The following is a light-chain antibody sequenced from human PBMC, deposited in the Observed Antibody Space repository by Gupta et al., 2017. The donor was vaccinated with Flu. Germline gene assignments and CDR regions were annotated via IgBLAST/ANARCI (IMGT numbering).Light chain of an antibody. J-gene: IGKJ1*01. CDR1: QSISSY. V-gene: IGKV1-39*01. CDR2: AAS. CDR3: QQSYSTPWT. Sequence: IQMTKSPSSSSASVGDRVTITCRASQSISSYLNWYQQKPGKAPKLLIYAASSLQSGVPSMFSGSGSGTDFTLTISSLQPEDFATYYWQQSYSTPWTFGQGTKVEIK.